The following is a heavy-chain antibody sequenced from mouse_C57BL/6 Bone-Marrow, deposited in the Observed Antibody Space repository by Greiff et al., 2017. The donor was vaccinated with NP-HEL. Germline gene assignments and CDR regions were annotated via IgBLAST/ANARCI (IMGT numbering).Heavy chain of an antibody. Sequence: VQGVESGAELVRPGASVTLSCKASGYTFTDYEMHWVKQTPVHGLEWIGAIDPETGGTAYNQKFKGKAILTADKSSSTAYMELRSLTSEDSAVYYCTRPYSNSWYFDVWGTGTTVTVSS. CDR1: GYTFTDYE. V-gene: IGHV1-15*01. D-gene: IGHD2-5*01. J-gene: IGHJ1*03. CDR2: IDPETGGT. CDR3: TRPYSNSWYFDV.